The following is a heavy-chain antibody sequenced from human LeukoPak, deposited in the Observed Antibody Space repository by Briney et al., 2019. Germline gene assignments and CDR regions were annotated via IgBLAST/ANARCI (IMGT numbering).Heavy chain of an antibody. D-gene: IGHD1-26*01. CDR1: GFTFSDYY. CDR3: ARSSQWELPSARFDP. V-gene: IGHV3-11*01. J-gene: IGHJ5*02. CDR2: ISSSGSTI. Sequence: GGSLRLSCAASGFTFSDYYMSWIRQAPGKGLEWVSYISSSGSTIYYADSVKGRFTISRDNAKNSLYLQMNSLRAEDTAVYHCARSSQWELPSARFDPWGQGTLVTVSS.